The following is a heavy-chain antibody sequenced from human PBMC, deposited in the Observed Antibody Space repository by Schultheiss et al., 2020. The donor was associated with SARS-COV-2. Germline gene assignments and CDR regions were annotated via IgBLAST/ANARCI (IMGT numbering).Heavy chain of an antibody. CDR3: AKDRNDYNLRALDY. Sequence: ESLKISCAASGFTFSTYAMSWVRQAPGKGLEWLSTISDSGGSTYYADSVKGRFTISRDNSKNTLYLQMNSLRAEDTAVYYCAKDRNDYNLRALDYWGQGTLVTVSS. CDR2: ISDSGGST. D-gene: IGHD5-24*01. CDR1: GFTFSTYA. J-gene: IGHJ4*02. V-gene: IGHV3-23*01.